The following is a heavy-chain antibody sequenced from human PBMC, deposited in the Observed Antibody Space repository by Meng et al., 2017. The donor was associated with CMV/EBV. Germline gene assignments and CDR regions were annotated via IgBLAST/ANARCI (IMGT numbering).Heavy chain of an antibody. J-gene: IGHJ4*02. CDR2: IYWNDDK. Sequence: SGPTLVKPTQTLTLTCTFSGFSLSTSRVGVGWIRQPPGKALEWLALIYWNDDKRYSPSLKSRLTITKDTSKNQVVLTMTNMDPVGTATYYCAHTKSYYDILTGYQPGYFDYWGQGTLVTVSS. V-gene: IGHV2-5*01. D-gene: IGHD3-9*01. CDR3: AHTKSYYDILTGYQPGYFDY. CDR1: GFSLSTSRVG.